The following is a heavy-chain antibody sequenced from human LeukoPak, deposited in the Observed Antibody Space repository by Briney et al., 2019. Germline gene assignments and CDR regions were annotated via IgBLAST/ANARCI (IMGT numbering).Heavy chain of an antibody. Sequence: SQTLSLTCTVSGGSISSGSYYWSWIRQPAGKGLEWIGRIYTSGSTNYNPSLKSRVTISVDTSKNQFSLKLSSVTAADTAVYYCARDLNTFGGVDDAFDIWGQGTMVTVSS. D-gene: IGHD3-16*01. CDR2: IYTSGST. V-gene: IGHV4-61*02. CDR1: GGSISSGSYY. J-gene: IGHJ3*02. CDR3: ARDLNTFGGVDDAFDI.